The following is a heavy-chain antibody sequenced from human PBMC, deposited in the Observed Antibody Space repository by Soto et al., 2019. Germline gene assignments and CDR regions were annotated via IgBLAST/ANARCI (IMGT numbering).Heavy chain of an antibody. Sequence: PGGSLRLSCAASGFTFGHYALNWVRQAPGKGLEWVSNITYGGGFKHYAESVEGRFTVSRDNSKNILYLEMNSLRAEDTVLYYCERDPSTGKAHYWGRGTMVTVSS. CDR2: ITYGGGFK. J-gene: IGHJ4*02. CDR3: ERDPSTGKAHY. CDR1: GFTFGHYA. D-gene: IGHD3-9*01. V-gene: IGHV3-23*01.